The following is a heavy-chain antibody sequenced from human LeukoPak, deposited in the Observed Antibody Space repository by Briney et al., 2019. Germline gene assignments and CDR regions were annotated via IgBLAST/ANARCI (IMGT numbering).Heavy chain of an antibody. CDR3: ARDPDYGDQGNAFDI. V-gene: IGHV1-69*05. CDR1: GGTFSSYA. J-gene: IGHJ3*02. Sequence: SVKVSCKASGGTFSSYAISWVRQAPGQGLEWMGRIIPIFGTANYAQKFQGRVTITTDESTSTAYMELSSLRSEDTAVYYCARDPDYGDQGNAFDIWGQGTMVTVSS. CDR2: IIPIFGTA. D-gene: IGHD4-17*01.